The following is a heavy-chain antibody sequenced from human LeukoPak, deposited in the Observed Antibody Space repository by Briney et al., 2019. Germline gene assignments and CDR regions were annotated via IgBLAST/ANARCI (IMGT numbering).Heavy chain of an antibody. Sequence: SETLSLTCTVSGDSISGYSCNWIRQTAGKGLEWIGRIYTSGSTNYNPSLKSRVTMSVDTSKNQFSLRLSSATAADTAVYYCARAQYYYDRLDFWGQGTLVTVSS. CDR2: IYTSGST. J-gene: IGHJ4*02. V-gene: IGHV4-4*07. D-gene: IGHD3-22*01. CDR3: ARAQYYYDRLDF. CDR1: GDSISGYS.